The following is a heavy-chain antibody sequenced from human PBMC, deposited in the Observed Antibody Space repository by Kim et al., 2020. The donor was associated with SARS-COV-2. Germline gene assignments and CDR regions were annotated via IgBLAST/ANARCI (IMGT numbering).Heavy chain of an antibody. CDR3: ASTTQYYGSGSYYYNWFDP. D-gene: IGHD3-10*01. CDR1: GFTFSDYY. Sequence: GGSLRLSCAASGFTFSDYYMSWIRQAPGKGLEWVSYISSSTSYTNYADSVKGRFTISRDNAKNSLYLQMNSLRAEDTAVYYCASTTQYYGSGSYYYNWFDPWGRGTLLTVSS. CDR2: ISSSTSYT. J-gene: IGHJ5*02. V-gene: IGHV3-11*03.